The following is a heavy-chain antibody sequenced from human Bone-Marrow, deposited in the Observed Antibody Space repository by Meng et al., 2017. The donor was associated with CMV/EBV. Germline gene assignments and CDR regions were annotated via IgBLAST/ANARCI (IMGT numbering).Heavy chain of an antibody. Sequence: GESLKISCAASGFTFSTYSMNWVRQAPGKGLEWVSFISSSSSDIYYADSVKGRFTISRDNAKNSLYLQMNSLRAEDTAVYYCARAAARQYFYYGMDVWGQGTTATVSS. J-gene: IGHJ6*02. CDR2: ISSSSSDI. CDR3: ARAAARQYFYYGMDV. D-gene: IGHD6-13*01. CDR1: GFTFSTYS. V-gene: IGHV3-21*01.